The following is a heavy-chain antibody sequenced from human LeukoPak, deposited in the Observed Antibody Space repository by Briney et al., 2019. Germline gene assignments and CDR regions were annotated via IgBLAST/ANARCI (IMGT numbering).Heavy chain of an antibody. V-gene: IGHV4-59*01. CDR2: IYYSGST. CDR1: GGSISSYY. D-gene: IGHD4-17*01. J-gene: IGHJ3*02. Sequence: SETLSLTCTVSGGSISSYYWSWIRQPPGKGLEWIGYIYYSGSTNYNPSLKSRVTISVDTSKNQFSLKLSSVTAADTAVYYCASGSGDYLHDAFDIWGQGTMVTVSS. CDR3: ASGSGDYLHDAFDI.